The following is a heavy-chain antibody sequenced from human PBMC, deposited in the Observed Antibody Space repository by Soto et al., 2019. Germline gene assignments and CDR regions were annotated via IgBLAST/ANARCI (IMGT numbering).Heavy chain of an antibody. V-gene: IGHV3-9*01. J-gene: IGHJ4*02. CDR3: AKDDYYDSSGAFDY. CDR1: GFTFDDYA. D-gene: IGHD3-22*01. CDR2: ISWNSGSI. Sequence: EVQLVESGGGLVQPGRSLRLSCAASGFTFDDYAMHWVRQAPGKGLEWVSGISWNSGSIGYADSVKGRFTISRDNDKNSLYLQMNSLRAEDTALYYCAKDDYYDSSGAFDYWGQGTLVTVSS.